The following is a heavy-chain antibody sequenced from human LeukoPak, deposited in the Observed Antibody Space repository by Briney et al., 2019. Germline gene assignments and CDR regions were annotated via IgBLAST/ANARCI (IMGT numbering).Heavy chain of an antibody. CDR1: GFTFSSYG. Sequence: GGSLRLSCAASGFTFSSYGMSWVRQAPGKGLEWVPAISGSGGSTYYADSVKGRFTISRDNSKNTLYLQMNSLRAEDTAVYYCAKDDIVGYDAFDIWGQGTMVTVSS. D-gene: IGHD2-21*01. J-gene: IGHJ3*02. CDR3: AKDDIVGYDAFDI. V-gene: IGHV3-23*01. CDR2: ISGSGGST.